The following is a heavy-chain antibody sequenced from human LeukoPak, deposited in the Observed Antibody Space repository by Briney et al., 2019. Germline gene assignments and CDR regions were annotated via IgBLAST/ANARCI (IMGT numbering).Heavy chain of an antibody. J-gene: IGHJ6*02. Sequence: PGGSLRLSCSASGFTFSDYDMNWVRQAPGKGLEWVSSISGLSTHIYYGDSVKGRFSISRDNAKNSVYLQMNSLGVEDTAIYYCGRAFPPLRTSSAGDLWGQGITVTVSS. CDR1: GFTFSDYD. CDR2: ISGLSTHI. CDR3: GRAFPPLRTSSAGDL. D-gene: IGHD6-25*01. V-gene: IGHV3-69-1*02.